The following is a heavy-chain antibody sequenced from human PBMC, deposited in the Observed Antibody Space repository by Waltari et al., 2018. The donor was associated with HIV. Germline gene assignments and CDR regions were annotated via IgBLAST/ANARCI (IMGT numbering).Heavy chain of an antibody. CDR1: GGSISRNVYH. CDR3: VAQDYSDSVDW. CDR2: IYYTGNT. Sequence: QLRLQASGPRLVKPSETLSLTCSVSGGSISRNVYHWGWLRQSPGKGLEWIGSIYYTGNTYYKPSLKRRVTISIDTSKNQFSLRLTSVTAADTAIYYCVAQDYSDSVDWWGQGTLVTVFS. D-gene: IGHD4-17*01. V-gene: IGHV4-39*07. J-gene: IGHJ4*02.